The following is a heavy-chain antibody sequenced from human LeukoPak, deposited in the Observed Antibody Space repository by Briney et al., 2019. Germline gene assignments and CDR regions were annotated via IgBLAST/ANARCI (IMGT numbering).Heavy chain of an antibody. V-gene: IGHV3-23*01. CDR3: AKSKPLGYCSGGSCSFDY. Sequence: PGGSLRLSCAASGFTFSSYAMSWVRQAPGKGLEWVSAISGSGGSTYYADSVKGRFTISRDNSKNTLYLQMNSLRAEDTAAYYCAKSKPLGYCSGGSCSFDYWGQGTLVTVSS. CDR1: GFTFSSYA. D-gene: IGHD2-15*01. J-gene: IGHJ4*02. CDR2: ISGSGGST.